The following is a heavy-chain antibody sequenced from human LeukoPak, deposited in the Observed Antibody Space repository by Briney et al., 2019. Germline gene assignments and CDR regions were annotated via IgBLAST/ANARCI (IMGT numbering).Heavy chain of an antibody. D-gene: IGHD6-19*01. J-gene: IGHJ3*02. CDR2: ISSSSSYI. CDR3: ARDGQWLAHTAFDI. V-gene: IGHV3-21*01. CDR1: GFTFSSYS. Sequence: GGSLRLFCAASGFTFSSYSMNWVRQAPGKGLEWVSSISSSSSYIYYADSVRGRFTISRDNAKNSLYLQMNSLRAEDTAVYYCARDGQWLAHTAFDIWGQGTMVTVSS.